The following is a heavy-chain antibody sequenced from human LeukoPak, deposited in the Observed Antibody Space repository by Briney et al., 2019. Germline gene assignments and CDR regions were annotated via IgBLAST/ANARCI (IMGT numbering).Heavy chain of an antibody. J-gene: IGHJ4*02. D-gene: IGHD6-19*01. Sequence: ASETLSLTCTVSGGSISSYYWSWIRQPPGKGLEWIGYIYSSGSTNYNSSLKSRVTISVDTSKNQFSLKLTSVTAADTAVYYCARSGGYSSPQNYWGQGTLITVSS. CDR3: ARSGGYSSPQNY. V-gene: IGHV4-59*01. CDR2: IYSSGST. CDR1: GGSISSYY.